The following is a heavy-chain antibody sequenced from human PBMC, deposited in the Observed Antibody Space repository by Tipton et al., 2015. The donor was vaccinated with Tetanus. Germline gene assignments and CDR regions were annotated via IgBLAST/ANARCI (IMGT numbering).Heavy chain of an antibody. D-gene: IGHD3-16*01. J-gene: IGHJ4*02. CDR3: ARDRDYVWGSYRFDY. Sequence: SLRLSCAASGFTFSSYWMSWVRQAPGKGLEWVANIKQDGSEKYYVDSVKGRFTISRDNAKNSLYLQMNSLRAEDTAVYYCARDRDYVWGSYRFDYWGQGPLVTVSS. CDR1: GFTFSSYW. CDR2: IKQDGSEK. V-gene: IGHV3-7*01.